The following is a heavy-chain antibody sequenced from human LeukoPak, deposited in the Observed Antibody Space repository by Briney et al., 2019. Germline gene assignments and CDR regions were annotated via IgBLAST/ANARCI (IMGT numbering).Heavy chain of an antibody. D-gene: IGHD3-10*01. CDR1: GFTFSTYW. CDR2: INQDESDK. V-gene: IGHV3-7*01. CDR3: ARFLSYNIKLDF. J-gene: IGHJ4*02. Sequence: QSGGSLRLSCAASGFTFSTYWMTWVRQAPGEGLEWVANINQDESDKYYVDSVKGRFTISRDNAKNSLYLQMNSLRADDTAVYYCARFLSYNIKLDFWGQGILVTVSS.